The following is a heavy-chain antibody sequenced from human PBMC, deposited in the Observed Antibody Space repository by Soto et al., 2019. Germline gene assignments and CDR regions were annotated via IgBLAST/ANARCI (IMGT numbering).Heavy chain of an antibody. CDR1: GGTFRSYA. CDR3: AREVHGYCSSRSCPPVHAFDI. D-gene: IGHD2-2*01. V-gene: IGHV1-69*13. J-gene: IGHJ3*02. CDR2: IIPIFGTA. Sequence: SVKVSCKASGGTFRSYAISWVRQAPGQGLEWMGGIIPIFGTANYAQKFQGRVTITADESTSTAYMELSSLRSEDTAVYYCAREVHGYCSSRSCPPVHAFDISGQGTIVTVSS.